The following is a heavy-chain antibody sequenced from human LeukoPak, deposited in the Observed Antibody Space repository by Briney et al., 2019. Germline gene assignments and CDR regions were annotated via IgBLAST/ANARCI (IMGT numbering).Heavy chain of an antibody. J-gene: IGHJ4*02. CDR1: GGSISIGSYY. CDR3: ARVTTGGYYNC. D-gene: IGHD3-22*01. CDR2: IYTSGST. Sequence: SQTLSLTCTVSGGSISIGSYYWSWSRQPAGKGLEWIGRIYTSGSTNYNPPLKSRVTISVDTSKNQFSLKLSSVTAADTAVYYCARVTTGGYYNCWGQGTLVTVSS. V-gene: IGHV4-61*02.